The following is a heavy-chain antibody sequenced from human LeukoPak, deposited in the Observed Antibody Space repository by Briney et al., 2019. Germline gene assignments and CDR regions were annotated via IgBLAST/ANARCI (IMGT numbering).Heavy chain of an antibody. CDR1: GFIFSRYA. CDR3: AKHTNDWFDP. D-gene: IGHD2-2*01. V-gene: IGHV3-23*01. J-gene: IGHJ5*02. Sequence: PGGSLRLSCAASGFIFSRYAMSWVRQAPGKGLEWVSVITDSGGTTYYADSVKGRFTISRDNSKNTMYLQMNSLRADDTAVYYCAKHTNDWFDPWGQGTLVTVSS. CDR2: ITDSGGTT.